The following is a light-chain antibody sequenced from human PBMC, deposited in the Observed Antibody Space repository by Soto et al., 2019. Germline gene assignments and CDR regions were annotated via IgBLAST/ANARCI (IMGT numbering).Light chain of an antibody. CDR1: QSVSSSY. CDR2: GAS. V-gene: IGKV3-20*01. Sequence: EIVLTQSPGTLSLSPGERATLSCRASQSVSSSYLAWYQQKPGQSPRLLIFGASSRATGTPDRFSGSGSGTDFTLTISRLEPEDFAVYYCQQYDTSPRALGQGTQVYIK. J-gene: IGKJ1*01. CDR3: QQYDTSPRA.